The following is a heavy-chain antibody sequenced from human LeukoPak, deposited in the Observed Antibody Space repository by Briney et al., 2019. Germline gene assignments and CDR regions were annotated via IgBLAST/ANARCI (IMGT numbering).Heavy chain of an antibody. J-gene: IGHJ4*02. D-gene: IGHD4-11*01. Sequence: SETLSLTCAVYGGSFSGYYWSWIRQPPGKGLEWIGEINHSGSTNYYPSLKSRVTISVDTSKNQFSLKLSSVTAADTAVYYCARDYSNYDRRIDYWGQGTLVTVSS. V-gene: IGHV4-34*01. CDR1: GGSFSGYY. CDR2: INHSGST. CDR3: ARDYSNYDRRIDY.